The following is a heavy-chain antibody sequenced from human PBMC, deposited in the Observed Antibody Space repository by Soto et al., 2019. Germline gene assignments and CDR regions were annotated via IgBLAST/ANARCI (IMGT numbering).Heavy chain of an antibody. CDR3: ARESSDYGLAFDI. V-gene: IGHV3-66*01. CDR2: IYSGGST. Sequence: GGSLRLSCAASGFTVSSSYMSWVRQAPGKGLEWVSVIYSGGSTHYADSVKGRFTISRDNSKNTLYLQMNSLRAEDTAVFYCARESSDYGLAFDIWGQGTVVTVSS. CDR1: GFTVSSSY. J-gene: IGHJ3*02. D-gene: IGHD4-17*01.